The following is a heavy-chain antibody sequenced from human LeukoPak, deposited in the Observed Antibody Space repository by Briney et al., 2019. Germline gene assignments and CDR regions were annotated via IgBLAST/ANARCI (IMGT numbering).Heavy chain of an antibody. CDR1: GFTFSDYY. D-gene: IGHD3-9*01. CDR2: ISSSGSTI. J-gene: IGHJ4*02. CDR3: ASLPFMTGYQDY. V-gene: IGHV3-11*04. Sequence: PGGSLRLSCAASGFTFSDYYMGWIRQAPGKGLEWVSYISSSGSTIYYADSVKGRFTISRDNAKNSLYLQINTLRAEDTAVYYCASLPFMTGYQDYWGQGTLVTVSS.